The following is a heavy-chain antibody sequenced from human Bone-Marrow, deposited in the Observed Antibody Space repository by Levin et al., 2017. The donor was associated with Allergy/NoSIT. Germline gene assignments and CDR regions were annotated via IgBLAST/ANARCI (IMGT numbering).Heavy chain of an antibody. CDR2: IFQSGST. CDR3: ARVGGVATTGAFDH. Sequence: SQTLSLPCAVSGYSIRSGYYWGWVRQPPGKGLEWIGNIFQSGSTDYNTSLKSRITMSLDTSKNHFFLRLRSVTAADTAMYYCARVGGVATTGAFDHWGQGILVTVSS. D-gene: IGHD4-11*01. V-gene: IGHV4-38-2*01. CDR1: GYSIRSGYY. J-gene: IGHJ4*02.